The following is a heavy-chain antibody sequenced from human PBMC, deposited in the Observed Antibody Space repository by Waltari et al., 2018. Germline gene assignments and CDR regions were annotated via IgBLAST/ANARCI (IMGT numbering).Heavy chain of an antibody. CDR2: ISGSGGST. J-gene: IGHJ3*02. D-gene: IGHD3-3*01. CDR1: GFTFSSYA. CDR3: AKVIKVEHYDFWSGSPNDAFDI. V-gene: IGHV3-23*01. Sequence: EVQLLESGGGLVQPGGSLRLSCAASGFTFSSYAMSWVRQAPGKGLEWVSAISGSGGSTYYADSVKGRFTISRDNSKNTLYLQMNSLRAEDTAVYYCAKVIKVEHYDFWSGSPNDAFDIWGQGTMVTVSS.